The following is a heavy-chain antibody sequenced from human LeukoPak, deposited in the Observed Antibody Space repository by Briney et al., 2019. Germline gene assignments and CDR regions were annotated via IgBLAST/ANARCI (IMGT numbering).Heavy chain of an antibody. Sequence: GGSLRLSCAASGFSFSSNAMSWVRQGPGKGLEWVSVISHSGGHTYQADSVKGRFTISRDNSKTTLNLQMNSLGAEDTAVYYRVKHQYASGSPLESWGQGTLVTVSS. V-gene: IGHV3-23*01. J-gene: IGHJ5*02. CDR1: GFSFSSNA. CDR3: VKHQYASGSPLES. D-gene: IGHD3-10*01. CDR2: ISHSGGHT.